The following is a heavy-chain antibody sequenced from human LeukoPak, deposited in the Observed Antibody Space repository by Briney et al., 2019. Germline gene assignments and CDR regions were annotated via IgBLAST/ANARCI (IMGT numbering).Heavy chain of an antibody. CDR3: QGGRF. J-gene: IGHJ4*02. CDR1: GFTFTNAW. V-gene: IGHV3-15*01. Sequence: GGSLRPSCSASGFTFTNAWMSWVRQAPGKGLEWVGRIKSKTDGGTTDYAAPVKSRFSISRDDSKNTLYLQMNSLKSEDTAVYYCQGGRFWGQGTLVTVSS. D-gene: IGHD1-26*01. CDR2: IKSKTDGGTT.